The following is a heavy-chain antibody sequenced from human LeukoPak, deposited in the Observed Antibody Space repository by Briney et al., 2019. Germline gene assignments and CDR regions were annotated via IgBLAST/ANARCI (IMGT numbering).Heavy chain of an antibody. D-gene: IGHD3-16*02. V-gene: IGHV4-39*01. Sequence: PSETLSLTCTVSGGSISSSSYYWGWIRQPPGKGLEWIGSIYYSGSTYYNPSLKSRVTISVETSKNQFSLKLSSVTAADTAVYYCASPRVRLGELSFDFDYWGQGTLVTVSS. J-gene: IGHJ4*02. CDR2: IYYSGST. CDR1: GGSISSSSYY. CDR3: ASPRVRLGELSFDFDY.